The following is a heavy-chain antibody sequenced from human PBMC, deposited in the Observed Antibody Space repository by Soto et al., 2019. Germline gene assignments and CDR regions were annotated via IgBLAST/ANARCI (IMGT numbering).Heavy chain of an antibody. CDR2: TYYRSKWYI. J-gene: IGHJ6*03. CDR3: ARGSWDDVTGHYYMDV. V-gene: IGHV6-1*01. CDR1: GDSVSRNRGA. D-gene: IGHD1-1*01. Sequence: SQTLSLTCDISGDSVSRNRGAWNWIRQTPSRGLEWLGRTYYRSKWYINYAVSVKSRITVNPDTSKNQFSLQLNSVTPEDTAVYYCARGSWDDVTGHYYMDVWGKGTTVTVSS.